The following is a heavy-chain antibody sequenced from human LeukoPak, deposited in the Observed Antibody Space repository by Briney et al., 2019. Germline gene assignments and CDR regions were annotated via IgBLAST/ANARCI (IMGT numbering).Heavy chain of an antibody. Sequence: GASVKVSCKASGYTFTGYYIHWVRQAPGQGLEWTGWINPNGGGTNYAQKFQGRVSLARDTSISTAYMELSGLTSDDTALYYCARGFRGSTFSYWGQGTLVTVSS. CDR2: INPNGGGT. CDR3: ARGFRGSTFSY. J-gene: IGHJ4*02. CDR1: GYTFTGYY. V-gene: IGHV1-2*02. D-gene: IGHD2-15*01.